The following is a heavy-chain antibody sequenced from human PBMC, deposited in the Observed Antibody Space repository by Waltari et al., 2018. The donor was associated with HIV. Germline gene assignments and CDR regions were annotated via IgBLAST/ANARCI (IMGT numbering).Heavy chain of an antibody. J-gene: IGHJ4*02. CDR2: INPNSGST. V-gene: IGHV1-8*02. CDR1: GCTCTYYG. Sequence: QVEPVPAVAEATKPLSPVRLVSDASGCTCTYYGCDRVQHATKRRVEWLGWINPNSGSTDYAQKLQGRVTMTRNTSISTSYMELSSLRSADTAVYYCARGSCRGYSSYSGCLFDYWGQGTLVTVSS. CDR3: ARGSCRGYSSYSGCLFDY. D-gene: IGHD3-22*01.